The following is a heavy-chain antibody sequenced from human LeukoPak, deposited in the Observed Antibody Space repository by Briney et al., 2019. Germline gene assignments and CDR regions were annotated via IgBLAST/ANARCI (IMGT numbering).Heavy chain of an antibody. J-gene: IGHJ4*02. Sequence: ASVNVSCKASGHTFTSYGISWVRQAPGQGLEWMGWISAYNGNTNYAQKLQGRVTMTTDTSTSTAYMELRSLRSDDTAVYYCAREGVYYDSSGYPRDYWGQGTLVAVSS. CDR1: GHTFTSYG. CDR2: ISAYNGNT. CDR3: AREGVYYDSSGYPRDY. D-gene: IGHD3-22*01. V-gene: IGHV1-18*01.